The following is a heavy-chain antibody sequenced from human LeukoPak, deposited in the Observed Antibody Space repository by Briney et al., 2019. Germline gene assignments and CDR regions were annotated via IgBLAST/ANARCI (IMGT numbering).Heavy chain of an antibody. Sequence: SETLSLTCAVYGGSFSGYYWSWIRQPRGKGLEWIGEINHSGSTNYNPSLKSRVTISVDTSKNQFSLKLSSVTAADTAVYYCASSPRLAFDPWGQGTLVTVSS. CDR3: ASSPRLAFDP. J-gene: IGHJ5*02. CDR1: GGSFSGYY. V-gene: IGHV4-34*01. CDR2: INHSGST.